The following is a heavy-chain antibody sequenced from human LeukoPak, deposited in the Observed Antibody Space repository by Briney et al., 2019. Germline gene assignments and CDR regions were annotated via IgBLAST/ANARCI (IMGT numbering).Heavy chain of an antibody. V-gene: IGHV1-46*01. Sequence: ASVKVSCKAFGYPFTGFVMHWVRQAPGQGLEWMGLINPRGGSPTYAQKFQGRVTMTSDTSTSTVCMGLSSLRSEDTAVYYCARVYSSGWLTHWGQGTLVTVS. CDR1: GYPFTGFV. CDR2: INPRGGSP. D-gene: IGHD6-19*01. CDR3: ARVYSSGWLTH. J-gene: IGHJ1*01.